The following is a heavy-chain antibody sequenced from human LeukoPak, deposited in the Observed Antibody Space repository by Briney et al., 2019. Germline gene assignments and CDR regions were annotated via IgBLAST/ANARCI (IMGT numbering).Heavy chain of an antibody. CDR3: AKILSSWYPGFDY. D-gene: IGHD6-13*01. J-gene: IGHJ4*02. V-gene: IGHV3-23*01. Sequence: PGGSLRLSCAXSXXTXSSYAMSWVRQAPGKGLEWVSAISGSGGSTYYADSVKGRFTISRDNSKNTLYLQMNSLRAEDTAVYYCAKILSSWYPGFDYWGQGTLVTVSS. CDR1: XXTXSSYA. CDR2: ISGSGGST.